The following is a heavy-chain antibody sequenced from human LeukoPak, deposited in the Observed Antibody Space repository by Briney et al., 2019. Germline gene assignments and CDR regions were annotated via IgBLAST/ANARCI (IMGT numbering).Heavy chain of an antibody. J-gene: IGHJ4*02. V-gene: IGHV3-30*04. CDR1: GFTFSSYA. CDR3: ARRLGYSSGHFDY. D-gene: IGHD6-19*01. CDR2: ISYDGSNK. Sequence: GGSLRLSCAASGFTFSSYAMHWVRQAPGKGLECVAVISYDGSNKYYADSVKGRFTISRDNSKNTLYLQMNSLRAEDTAVYYCARRLGYSSGHFDYWGQGTLVTVSS.